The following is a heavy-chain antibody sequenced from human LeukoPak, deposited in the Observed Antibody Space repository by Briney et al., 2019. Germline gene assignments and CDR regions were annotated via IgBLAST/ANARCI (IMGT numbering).Heavy chain of an antibody. CDR3: AKASLVGARYYFDY. CDR2: ISGSGGST. J-gene: IGHJ4*02. CDR1: GFTFNSYA. D-gene: IGHD1-26*01. V-gene: IGHV3-23*01. Sequence: GGSLRLSCAASGFTFNSYAMSWVRQAPGKGLEWVSAISGSGGSTYYADSVKGRFTISRDNSKNTLYLQMNSLTADDTAVYYCAKASLVGARYYFDYWGQGTLVTVSS.